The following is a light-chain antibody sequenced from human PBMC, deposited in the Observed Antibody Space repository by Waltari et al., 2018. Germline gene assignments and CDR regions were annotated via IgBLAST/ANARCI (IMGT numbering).Light chain of an antibody. CDR2: GAS. J-gene: IGKJ2*01. Sequence: DIQMTQSQSSLSASVGDRVTITCRASQGISNSLAWYQQKPGKAPKHLLYGASRLESGVPPRFSGSGSGTDYTLTISSLQPDYFATYYCQQYYFTPYTFGQVTKLDIK. CDR1: QGISNS. CDR3: QQYYFTPYT. V-gene: IGKV1-NL1*01.